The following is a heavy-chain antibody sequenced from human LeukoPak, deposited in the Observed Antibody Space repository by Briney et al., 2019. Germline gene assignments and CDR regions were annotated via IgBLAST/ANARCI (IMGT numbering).Heavy chain of an antibody. Sequence: PSETLSLTCTVSGGSINSYYWRWIRQPPGKGLEWIGYVYYSGTTNYNPSLKSRVTISLDTSKNQFSLKLSSVTAADTAVYYCARKTSGWFGPWGQGTLVTVSS. J-gene: IGHJ5*02. CDR2: VYYSGTT. CDR3: ARKTSGWFGP. CDR1: GGSINSYY. D-gene: IGHD3-10*01. V-gene: IGHV4-59*12.